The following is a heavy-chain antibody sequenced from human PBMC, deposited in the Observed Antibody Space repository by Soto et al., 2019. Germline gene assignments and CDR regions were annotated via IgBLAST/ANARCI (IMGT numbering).Heavy chain of an antibody. D-gene: IGHD3-3*01. CDR1: GFTFSSYG. J-gene: IGHJ6*03. CDR3: ARGDDFWSDYYYYYMDV. Sequence: GGSLRLSCAASGFTFSSYGMHWVRQAPGKGLEWVAVIWYDGSNKYYADSVKGRFTISRDNSKNTLYLQMNSLRAEDTAVYYCARGDDFWSDYYYYYMDVWGKGTTVTVSS. CDR2: IWYDGSNK. V-gene: IGHV3-33*01.